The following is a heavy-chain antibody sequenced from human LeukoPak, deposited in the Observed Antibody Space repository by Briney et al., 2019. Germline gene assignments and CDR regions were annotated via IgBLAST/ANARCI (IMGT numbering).Heavy chain of an antibody. D-gene: IGHD3-22*01. V-gene: IGHV1-69*05. Sequence: SVKVSCKASGGTFSSYAISWVRQAPGQGLEWMGRIIPIFGTANYAQKFQGRVTITTDESTSIAYMELSSLRSEDTAVYYCASRYYYDSSEDIWGQGTMVTVSS. CDR1: GGTFSSYA. CDR3: ASRYYYDSSEDI. J-gene: IGHJ3*02. CDR2: IIPIFGTA.